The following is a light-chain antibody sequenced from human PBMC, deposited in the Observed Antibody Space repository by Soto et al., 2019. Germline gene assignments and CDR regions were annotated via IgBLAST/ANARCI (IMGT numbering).Light chain of an antibody. CDR3: SSYTSSRTLV. Sequence: QSALTQPASVSGSPGQSIIISCTGTRSDVGGYNYVSWYQQHLGKAPKLMIYDVSNRPSGVSNRFSVSKSGNTASLTISGLQAEDEADDYCSSYTSSRTLVFGGGTKLTVL. J-gene: IGLJ2*01. CDR2: DVS. V-gene: IGLV2-14*01. CDR1: RSDVGGYNY.